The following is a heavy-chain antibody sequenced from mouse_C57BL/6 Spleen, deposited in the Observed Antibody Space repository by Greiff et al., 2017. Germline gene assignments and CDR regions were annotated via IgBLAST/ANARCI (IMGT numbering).Heavy chain of an antibody. CDR2: IWRGGST. CDR3: AKGDYGSSPPLAY. V-gene: IGHV2-5*01. CDR1: GFSLTSYG. Sequence: QVQLQQSGPGLVQPSQSLSITCTVSGFSLTSYGVHWVRQSPGKGLEWLGVIWRGGSTDYNAAFMSRLSITKDNSKSQVFFKMNSLQADDTAIYYCAKGDYGSSPPLAYWGQGTLVTVSA. D-gene: IGHD1-1*01. J-gene: IGHJ3*01.